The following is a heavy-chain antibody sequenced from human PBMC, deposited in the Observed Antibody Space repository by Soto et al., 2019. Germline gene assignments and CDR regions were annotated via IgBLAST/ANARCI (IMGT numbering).Heavy chain of an antibody. CDR1: GGSISSSSYY. Sequence: QLQLQESGPGLVKPSETLSLTCTVSGGSISSSSYYWGWIRQPPGKGLEWIGSIYYSGSTYYNPSLKSRDTIAVATAKNESSLKRSAVTAADTAVYQWPCRGWYYFPYGGQEPQVTVS. V-gene: IGHV4-39*01. CDR3: PCRGWYYFPY. J-gene: IGHJ4*02. CDR2: IYYSGST. D-gene: IGHD2-15*01.